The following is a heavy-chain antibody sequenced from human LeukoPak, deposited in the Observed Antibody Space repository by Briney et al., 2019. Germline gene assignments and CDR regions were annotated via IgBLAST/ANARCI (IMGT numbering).Heavy chain of an antibody. CDR1: GGSFSGYY. CDR2: INHSGGT. CDR3: ARGGQGQQRSRGIRSFDY. J-gene: IGHJ4*02. Sequence: SETLSLTCAVYGGSFSGYYWSWIRQPPGKGLEWIGEINHSGGTNYNPSLKSRVTISVDTSKNQFSLKLSSVTAADTAVYYCARGGQGQQRSRGIRSFDYWGQGTLVTVSS. V-gene: IGHV4-34*01. D-gene: IGHD6-13*01.